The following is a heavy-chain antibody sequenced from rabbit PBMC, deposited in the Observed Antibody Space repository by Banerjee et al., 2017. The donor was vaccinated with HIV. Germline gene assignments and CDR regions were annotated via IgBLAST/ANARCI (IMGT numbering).Heavy chain of an antibody. V-gene: IGHV1S7*01. CDR2: IDPVFGST. J-gene: IGHJ4*01. CDR1: GFDFSSYY. D-gene: IGHD8-1*01. Sequence: QLKESGGGLVQPGGSLKLSCKASGFDFSSYYMSWVRQAPGKGLEWIGYIDPVFGSTYYASWVNGRFTISSHNAQNTLYLQLNSLTAADTATYFCARGAGSSYWYYFNLWGPGTLVTVS. CDR3: ARGAGSSYWYYFNL.